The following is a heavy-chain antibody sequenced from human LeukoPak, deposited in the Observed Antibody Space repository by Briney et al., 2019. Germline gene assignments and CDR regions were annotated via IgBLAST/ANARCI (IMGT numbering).Heavy chain of an antibody. J-gene: IGHJ4*02. V-gene: IGHV3-13*01. CDR2: IGTAGDT. Sequence: PGGSLRLSCAASGFTFSSYDMHWVRQATGKGLEWVSAIGTAGDTYYPGSVKGRFTISRENAKNSLYLQMNSLRAEDTAVYYCARGTGVQQLVYFDYWGRGTLVTVSS. D-gene: IGHD6-13*01. CDR1: GFTFSSYD. CDR3: ARGTGVQQLVYFDY.